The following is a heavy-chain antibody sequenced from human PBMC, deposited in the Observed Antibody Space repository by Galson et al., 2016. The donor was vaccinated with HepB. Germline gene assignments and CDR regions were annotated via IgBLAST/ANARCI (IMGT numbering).Heavy chain of an antibody. CDR1: GYTFTSYY. Sequence: SVKVSCKASGYTFTSYYMHWVRQAPGQGLEWMGIINPSGGSTSYAQKFQGRVTMTRDTSTSTVYMELSSLRSEDTAVYFCARGDSSGWYTDMEYFQYWGQGTLVTVSS. J-gene: IGHJ1*01. CDR3: ARGDSSGWYTDMEYFQY. D-gene: IGHD6-19*01. CDR2: INPSGGST. V-gene: IGHV1-46*01.